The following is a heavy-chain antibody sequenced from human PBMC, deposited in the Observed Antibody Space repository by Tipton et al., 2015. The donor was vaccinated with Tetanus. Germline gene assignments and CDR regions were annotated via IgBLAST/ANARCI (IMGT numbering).Heavy chain of an antibody. J-gene: IGHJ4*02. CDR2: IHHSGST. CDR1: GGSISGSNW. Sequence: TLSPTCAVSGGSISGSNWWGWVRQPPGKGLEWIGEIHHSGSTNYNPSLKSRVTISVDKSKNQFSLKLTSVTAADTAVYYCANCGSACAFWGQGTLVTVSS. CDR3: ANCGSACAF. D-gene: IGHD6-19*01. V-gene: IGHV4-4*02.